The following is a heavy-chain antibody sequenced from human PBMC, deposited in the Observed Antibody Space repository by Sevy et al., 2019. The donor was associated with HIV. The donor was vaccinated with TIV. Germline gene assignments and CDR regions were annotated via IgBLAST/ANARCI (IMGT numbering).Heavy chain of an antibody. CDR1: GFSFIGTGEA. D-gene: IGHD4-17*01. V-gene: IGHV2-5*02. CDR3: AHLIPLKHGFRYFDS. J-gene: IGHJ4*02. Sequence: SGPTLVKPTQTLTLTCTFSGFSFIGTGEAVGWIRQPPGKALEWLALIYWDDDKSYNPFLKNRLTVSQDASKNQVVLVMTNMDPVDTATYFCAHLIPLKHGFRYFDSWGQGALVTVSS. CDR2: IYWDDDK.